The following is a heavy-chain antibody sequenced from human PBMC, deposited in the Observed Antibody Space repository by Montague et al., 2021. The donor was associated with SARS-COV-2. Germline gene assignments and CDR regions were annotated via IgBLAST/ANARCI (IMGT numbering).Heavy chain of an antibody. CDR2: IYPSGST. D-gene: IGHD2-2*01. CDR1: GGSISSSNW. Sequence: SETLSLTCAVSGGSISSSNWWSWVRQPPGKGLEWIGEIYPSGSTNYNPSLKSRVTISVDKSKNQFSLKLSSLTAADTAVYYCARRYCSSTSCPNWFDPWGQGTLVTVSS. J-gene: IGHJ5*01. CDR3: ARRYCSSTSCPNWFDP. V-gene: IGHV4-4*02.